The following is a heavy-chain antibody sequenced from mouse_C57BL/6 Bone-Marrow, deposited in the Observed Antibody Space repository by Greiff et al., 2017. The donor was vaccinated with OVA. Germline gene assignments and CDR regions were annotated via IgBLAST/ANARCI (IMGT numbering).Heavy chain of an antibody. D-gene: IGHD4-1*01. CDR2: IRNKANGYTT. J-gene: IGHJ2*01. CDR1: GFTFTDYY. CDR3: ARPNWDWYFDY. V-gene: IGHV7-3*01. Sequence: EVMLVESGGGLVQPGGSLSLSCAASGFTFTDYYMSWVRQPPGKALEWLGFIRNKANGYTTEYSASVKGRFTISRDNSQSSLYLQMNALRAEDSATYYCARPNWDWYFDYWGQGTTLTVSS.